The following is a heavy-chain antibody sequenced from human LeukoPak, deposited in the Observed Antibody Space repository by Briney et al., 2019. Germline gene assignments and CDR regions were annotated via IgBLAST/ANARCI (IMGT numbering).Heavy chain of an antibody. D-gene: IGHD3-22*01. V-gene: IGHV3-48*01. CDR2: ISSGSSTI. Sequence: GGSLRLSCSASGCTFSTNTLNWVRKPPGTGLGWVSYISSGSSTIYYADSVKGRFTIYRDNAKNSLYLQMNSLGAEDTAVYYCARGRWSYYDSSGNRADYFDYWGQGTLVTVSS. CDR1: GCTFSTNT. CDR3: ARGRWSYYDSSGNRADYFDY. J-gene: IGHJ4*02.